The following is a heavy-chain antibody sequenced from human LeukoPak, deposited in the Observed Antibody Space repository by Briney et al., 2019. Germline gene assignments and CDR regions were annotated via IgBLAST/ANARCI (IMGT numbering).Heavy chain of an antibody. J-gene: IGHJ5*02. D-gene: IGHD3-3*01. Sequence: PSETLSLTCTVSGGSISRYYWSWIRQPAGRGLEWIGCIYTNGSANYNPSLVSRLIMSVDTSKNQFSLKLSSVTAADAAVYYCARDFLGVVRRFAWFDPWGQGTLVTVSS. CDR3: ARDFLGVVRRFAWFDP. CDR2: IYTNGSA. CDR1: GGSISRYY. V-gene: IGHV4-4*07.